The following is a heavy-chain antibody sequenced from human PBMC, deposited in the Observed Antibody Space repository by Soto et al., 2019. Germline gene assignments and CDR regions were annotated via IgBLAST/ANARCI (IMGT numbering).Heavy chain of an antibody. D-gene: IGHD3-10*01. J-gene: IGHJ4*02. V-gene: IGHV4-30-4*08. CDR3: ARDGGRGYYGSGTYFDF. CDR1: GDSMKGADNY. Sequence: QVHLQESGPGLVKPSQTLSLTCTVSGDSMKGADNYWSWIRQPPGKGLEWLGYIYYNGATYYTPSRDRRLTISVDTSKNQFSLKLRSVTAADTAVYFCARDGGRGYYGSGTYFDFWGQGTLVTVSS. CDR2: IYYNGAT.